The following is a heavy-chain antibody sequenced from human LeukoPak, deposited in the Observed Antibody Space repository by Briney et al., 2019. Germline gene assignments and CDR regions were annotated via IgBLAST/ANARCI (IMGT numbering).Heavy chain of an antibody. CDR2: FDPEDGET. CDR1: GYTLTELS. J-gene: IGHJ5*02. CDR3: ARDLAGSSSWFNWFDP. D-gene: IGHD6-13*01. V-gene: IGHV1-24*01. Sequence: GASVKVSCKVSGYTLTELSMHWVRQAPGKGLEWMGGFDPEDGETIYAQKFQGRVTMTEDTSTDTAYMELSSLRSEDTAVYYCARDLAGSSSWFNWFDPWGQGTLVTVSS.